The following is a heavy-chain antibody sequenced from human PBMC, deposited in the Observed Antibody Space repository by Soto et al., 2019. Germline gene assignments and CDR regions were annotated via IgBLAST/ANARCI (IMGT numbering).Heavy chain of an antibody. J-gene: IGHJ6*02. V-gene: IGHV3-30*18. CDR3: AKDSGYYYGMDV. CDR1: GFTFSRYG. CDR2: ISYDGTKK. Sequence: QVQLVESGGGVVQPGRSLRLSCAASGFTFSRYGMHWVRQAPGKGLEWVAVISYDGTKKYHADSVKGRFTISRDNSKNTLHLPMSSLRAEDTAVYHCAKDSGYYYGMDVWGQGTTVTVSS.